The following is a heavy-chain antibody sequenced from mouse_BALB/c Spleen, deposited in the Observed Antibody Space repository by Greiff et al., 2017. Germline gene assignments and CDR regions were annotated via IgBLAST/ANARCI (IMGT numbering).Heavy chain of an antibody. D-gene: IGHD1-1*01. CDR3: ARNPNYYGSSPLAMDY. CDR1: GFTFSSFG. CDR2: ISSGSSTI. V-gene: IGHV5-17*02. Sequence: EVKLVESGGGLVQPGGSRKLSCAASGFTFSSFGMHWVRQAPEKGLEWVAYISSGSSTIYYADTVKGRFTISRDNPKNTLFLQMTSLRSEDTAMYYCARNPNYYGSSPLAMDYWGQGTSVTVSS. J-gene: IGHJ4*01.